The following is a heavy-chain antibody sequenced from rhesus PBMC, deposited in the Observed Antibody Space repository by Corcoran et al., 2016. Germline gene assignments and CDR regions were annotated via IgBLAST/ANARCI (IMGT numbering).Heavy chain of an antibody. CDR1: GYTFTDYY. J-gene: IGHJ6*01. CDR2: VDPEDGEA. Sequence: EVQLVQSGAEVKKPGASVKISCKASGYTFTDYYLHGARQAPGKGLEWMGRVDPEDGEAIHAQKFQDRVTITADTSTDTAYMELSSLRSDDTAVYYCATALQRYTRAGGYDFSGLDSWGQGVVVTVSS. V-gene: IGHV1-111*02. D-gene: IGHD1-1*01. CDR3: ATALQRYTRAGGYDFSGLDS.